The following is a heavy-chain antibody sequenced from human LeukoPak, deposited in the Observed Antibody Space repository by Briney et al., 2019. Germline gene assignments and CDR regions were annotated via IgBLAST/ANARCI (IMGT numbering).Heavy chain of an antibody. CDR1: GFTFSSYA. V-gene: IGHV3-23*01. J-gene: IGHJ4*02. D-gene: IGHD2-2*01. CDR3: ARGRYSSRSGGYYFDI. CDR2: ISGSGGST. Sequence: GGSLRLSCAASGFTFSSYAMSWVRQAPGKGLEWVSAISGSGGSTYYADSVKGRFTISRDNAKNSLYLQMNSLRAEDTAVYYCARGRYSSRSGGYYFDIWGQGTLVTVSS.